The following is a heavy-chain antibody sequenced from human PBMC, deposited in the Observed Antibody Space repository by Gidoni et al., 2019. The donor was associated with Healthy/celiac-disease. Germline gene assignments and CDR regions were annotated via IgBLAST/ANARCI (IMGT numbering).Heavy chain of an antibody. Sequence: EVQLVHSGAEVKKRGESLKIACKGSGDSFTRHWIGWGRPRPGKGLEWMGIIYPGDSDTRYSPSFQGQVTISADKSISTAYLQWSSLKASDTAMYYCARQRYSRPYYYYYGMDVWGQGTTVTVSS. CDR2: IYPGDSDT. CDR1: GDSFTRHW. CDR3: ARQRYSRPYYYYYGMDV. V-gene: IGHV5-51*01. J-gene: IGHJ6*02. D-gene: IGHD6-13*01.